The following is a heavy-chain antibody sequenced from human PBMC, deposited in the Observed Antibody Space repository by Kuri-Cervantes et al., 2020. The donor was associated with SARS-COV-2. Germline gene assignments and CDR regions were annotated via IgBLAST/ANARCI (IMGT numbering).Heavy chain of an antibody. Sequence: SGPTLVKPTQTLTLTCTFSGFSLTTTGVRVSWLRQPPGKALEWLALIAWDDEKRYNPSLESRLTITRDTSKSQVVLTMTNMDPVDTATFYCAHRPFSYYGDCFDYWGQGTLVTVSS. CDR2: IAWDDEK. V-gene: IGHV2-5*02. D-gene: IGHD4-17*01. J-gene: IGHJ4*02. CDR3: AHRPFSYYGDCFDY. CDR1: GFSLTTTGVR.